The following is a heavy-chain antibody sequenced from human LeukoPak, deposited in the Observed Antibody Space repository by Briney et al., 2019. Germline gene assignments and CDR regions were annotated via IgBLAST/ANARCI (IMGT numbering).Heavy chain of an antibody. CDR3: AKGVDTSMVNFAS. D-gene: IGHD5-18*01. CDR1: GFTFDNYA. CDR2: ISGSGGNT. J-gene: IGHJ4*02. Sequence: PGGSLRLSCAASGFTFDNYAMTWVRQAPGKGLEWFAAISGSGGNTYYTDSVKGRFTISRDNSKSTLSLQMNTLRVEDTALYYCAKGVDTSMVNFASWGQGTLVTVSS. V-gene: IGHV3-23*01.